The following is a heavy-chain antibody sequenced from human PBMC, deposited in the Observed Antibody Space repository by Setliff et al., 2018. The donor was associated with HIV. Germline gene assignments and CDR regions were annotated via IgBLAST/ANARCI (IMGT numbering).Heavy chain of an antibody. CDR2: IYSGGST. V-gene: IGHV3-53*05. J-gene: IGHJ2*01. Sequence: GGSLRLSCAAPGFTVSSNYMSWVRQAPGKGLEWVSVIYSGGSTYYADSVKGRFTISRDNSKNTLYLQMNSLRAEDTAVYYCARGKSIRTVDWYFDLWGRGTLVTVSS. CDR3: ARGKSIRTVDWYFDL. D-gene: IGHD4-17*01. CDR1: GFTVSSNY.